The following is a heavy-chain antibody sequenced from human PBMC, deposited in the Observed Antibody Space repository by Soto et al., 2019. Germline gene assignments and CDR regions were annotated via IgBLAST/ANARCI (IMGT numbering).Heavy chain of an antibody. J-gene: IGHJ5*02. CDR1: GSTFSSYA. CDR3: AGVVVPPMEYWFDP. CDR2: IIPIFGTA. V-gene: IGHV1-69*01. Sequence: QVQLVQSGAEVKKPGSSVKVSCKASGSTFSSYAISWVRQAPGQGLEWMGGIIPIFGTANYAQKFQGRVTITADESTSTAYMELSSLRSEDTAVYYCAGVVVPPMEYWFDPWGQGTLVTVSS. D-gene: IGHD2-2*01.